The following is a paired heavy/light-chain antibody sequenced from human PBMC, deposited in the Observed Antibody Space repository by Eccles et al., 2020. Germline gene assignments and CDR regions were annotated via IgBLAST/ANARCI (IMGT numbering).Heavy chain of an antibody. CDR3: ARHAFGGWPNFDY. CDR1: GGSISTISSYY. V-gene: IGHV4-59*08. D-gene: IGHD6-19*01. CDR2: IYYSGTT. Sequence: QVQLQESGPGLVRPSETLSLTCSVSGGSISTISSYYWSWIRQPPGKGLEWIGYIYYSGTTNYNSSLKSRVNISLDTSKNQFSLELRSVTAADTAMYYCARHAFGGWPNFDYWGQGILVTVSS. J-gene: IGHJ4*02.
Light chain of an antibody. CDR2: SNN. J-gene: IGLJ3*02. CDR1: SSNIGRNT. V-gene: IGLV1-44*01. CDR3: ASWDDSLNGPV. Sequence: QSFLTQPPSASGTPGQRVTISCSGSSSNIGRNTVNWFQQLPGTAPKLLIYSNNQRPSGVPDRFSGSKSGTSASLAISGLQSEDEADYYCASWDDSLNGPVFGGGTKLTVL.